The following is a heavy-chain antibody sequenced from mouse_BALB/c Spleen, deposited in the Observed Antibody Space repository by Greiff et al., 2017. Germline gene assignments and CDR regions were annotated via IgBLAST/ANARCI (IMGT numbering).Heavy chain of an antibody. CDR2: ISYSGST. Sequence: DVQLQESGPGLVKPSQSLSLTCTVTGYSITSDYAWNWIRQFPGNKLEWMGYISYSGSTSYNPSLKSRISITRDTSKNQFFLQLNSVTTEDTATYYCARKQLGYWGQGTLVTVSA. V-gene: IGHV3-2*02. D-gene: IGHD1-3*01. CDR3: ARKQLGY. J-gene: IGHJ3*01. CDR1: GYSITSDYA.